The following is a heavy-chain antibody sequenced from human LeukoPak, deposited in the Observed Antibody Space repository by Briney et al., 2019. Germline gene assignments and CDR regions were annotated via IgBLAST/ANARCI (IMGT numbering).Heavy chain of an antibody. CDR2: IYPGDSDT. Sequence: GESLKISCKGSGYSFTSYWIGWVRQMPGKGLEWMGIIYPGDSDTRYSPSFQGQVTISADKSISTAYLQWSSLKASDTAMYYCARQEYSGSYSHSWFDPWGQGTLVTVSS. V-gene: IGHV5-51*01. CDR1: GYSFTSYW. CDR3: ARQEYSGSYSHSWFDP. J-gene: IGHJ5*02. D-gene: IGHD1-26*01.